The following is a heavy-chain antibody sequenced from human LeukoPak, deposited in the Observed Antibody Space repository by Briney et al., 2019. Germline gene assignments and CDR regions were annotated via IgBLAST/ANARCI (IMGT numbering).Heavy chain of an antibody. CDR1: GGSISSGNYY. D-gene: IGHD3-9*01. Sequence: KPSETLSLTCTVSGGSISSGNYYWSWIRQPPGKGLEWIGDIYYSGSTYYNPSLKSPVTISVDTSKNQFSLKLTSVTAADTAVYYCARASGILTGSQDFDYWGQGTLVTVSS. CDR2: IYYSGST. CDR3: ARASGILTGSQDFDY. V-gene: IGHV4-30-4*08. J-gene: IGHJ4*02.